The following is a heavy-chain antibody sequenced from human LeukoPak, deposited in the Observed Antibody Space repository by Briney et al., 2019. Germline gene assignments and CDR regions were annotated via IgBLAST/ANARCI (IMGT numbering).Heavy chain of an antibody. J-gene: IGHJ3*02. V-gene: IGHV1-8*01. CDR1: GYTFTSYD. CDR3: ARDLDYYDSSGYYSNAFDI. D-gene: IGHD3-22*01. CDR2: MNPNSGNT. Sequence: ASVKVSCKASGYTFTSYDINWVRQATGQGLEWMGWMNPNSGNTGYAQKFQGRVTMTRDTSTSTVYMELSSLRSEDTAVYYCARDLDYYDSSGYYSNAFDIWGQGTMVTVSS.